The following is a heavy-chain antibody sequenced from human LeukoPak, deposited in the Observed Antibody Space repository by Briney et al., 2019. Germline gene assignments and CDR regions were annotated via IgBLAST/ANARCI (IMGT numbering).Heavy chain of an antibody. CDR3: AKDRDIVVVPRWFDP. CDR2: ISGSGGST. J-gene: IGHJ5*02. Sequence: PGASLRLSCAASGFTFSSYAMSWVRQAPGKGLEWVSAISGSGGSTYYADSVKGRFTISRDNSKNTLYLQMNSLRAEDTAVYYYAKDRDIVVVPRWFDPWGQGTLVTVSS. CDR1: GFTFSSYA. D-gene: IGHD2-2*01. V-gene: IGHV3-23*01.